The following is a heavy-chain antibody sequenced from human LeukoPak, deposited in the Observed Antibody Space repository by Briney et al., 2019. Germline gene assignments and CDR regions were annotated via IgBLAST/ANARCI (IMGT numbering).Heavy chain of an antibody. CDR3: ARAVGDYGWKYYFDY. J-gene: IGHJ4*02. D-gene: IGHD4/OR15-4a*01. CDR1: GFTFSDYY. V-gene: IGHV3-11*05. Sequence: GRSLRLSCAASGFTFSDYYMSWIRQAPGKGLEWVSYISSSSSYTNYADSVRGRFTISRDNAKNSLYLQMNSLRAEDTAVYYCARAVGDYGWKYYFDYWGQGTLVTVSS. CDR2: ISSSSSYT.